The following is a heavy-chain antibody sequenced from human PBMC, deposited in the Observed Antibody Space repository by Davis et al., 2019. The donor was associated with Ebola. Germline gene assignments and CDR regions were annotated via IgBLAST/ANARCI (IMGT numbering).Heavy chain of an antibody. CDR3: ARYPMVQGVFDY. CDR1: GFTFSSYW. V-gene: IGHV3-7*01. J-gene: IGHJ4*02. Sequence: GESLKISCAASGFTFSSYWMSWVRQAPGKGLEWVANIKQDGSEKYYVDSVKGRFTISRDNAKNSLYLQMNSLRAEDTAVYYCARYPMVQGVFDYWGQGTLVTVSS. D-gene: IGHD3-10*01. CDR2: IKQDGSEK.